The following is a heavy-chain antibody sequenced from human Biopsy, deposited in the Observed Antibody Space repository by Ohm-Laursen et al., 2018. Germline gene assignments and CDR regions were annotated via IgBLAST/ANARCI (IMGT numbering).Heavy chain of an antibody. V-gene: IGHV3-30*03. CDR3: ARDGKRWDYSTYFSWHFDL. CDR2: ISYDGSGE. CDR1: GFTFSDYW. J-gene: IGHJ2*01. D-gene: IGHD4-11*01. Sequence: SLRLSCAASGFTFSDYWMGWVRQAPGKGLEWVAVISYDGSGEYYADSLQGRFIISRDNLKNTVDLQMNSLRAEDTAVYFCARDGKRWDYSTYFSWHFDLWGRGTLVTVSS.